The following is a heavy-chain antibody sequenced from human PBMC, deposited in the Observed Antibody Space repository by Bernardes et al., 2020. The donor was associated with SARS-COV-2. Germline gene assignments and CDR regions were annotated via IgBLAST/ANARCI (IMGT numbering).Heavy chain of an antibody. Sequence: GGSLRPACTASGSTVSSRARSWVGQGQGEGLEWVSAISGSGGSTYYADSVKGRFTISRDNSKNTLYLQMNSLRAEDTAVYYCAKDGSWRCSSTSCYFDYWGQGTLVTVSS. CDR3: AKDGSWRCSSTSCYFDY. D-gene: IGHD2-2*01. CDR1: GSTVSSRA. V-gene: IGHV3-23*01. J-gene: IGHJ4*02. CDR2: ISGSGGST.